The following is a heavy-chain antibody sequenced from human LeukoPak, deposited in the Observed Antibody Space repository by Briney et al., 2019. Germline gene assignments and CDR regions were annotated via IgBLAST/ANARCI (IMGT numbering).Heavy chain of an antibody. D-gene: IGHD2-15*01. V-gene: IGHV5-51*01. Sequence: GESLKISCRGSGYIFTSYWIGWVRQMPGKGLEWMGIIYPGDSDTRYSPSFQGQVTISADKSITTAYLQWSSLKASDTAIYYCARHHFAGGTDFWGQGTLVTVSS. J-gene: IGHJ4*02. CDR3: ARHHFAGGTDF. CDR2: IYPGDSDT. CDR1: GYIFTSYW.